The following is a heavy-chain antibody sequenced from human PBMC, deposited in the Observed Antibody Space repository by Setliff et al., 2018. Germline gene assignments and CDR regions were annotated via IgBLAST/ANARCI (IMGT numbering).Heavy chain of an antibody. J-gene: IGHJ4*02. D-gene: IGHD2-15*01. Sequence: PGGSLRLSCAASGFTVSGNDMTWGRLALGKGLEWVSYIHRDERTYYADSVKGRFTISRDKSKNTLYLQMNSLRPEDTAVYYCARTCSGSGCYAGLESWGQGTPVTVSS. CDR2: IHRDERT. CDR3: ARTCSGSGCYAGLES. CDR1: GFTVSGND. V-gene: IGHV3-66*02.